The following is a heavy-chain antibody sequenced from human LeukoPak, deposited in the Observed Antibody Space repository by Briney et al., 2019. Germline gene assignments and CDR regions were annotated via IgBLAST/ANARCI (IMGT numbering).Heavy chain of an antibody. J-gene: IGHJ6*03. CDR3: ARGRVLLGYMDV. CDR2: IIPIFGTA. D-gene: IGHD3-10*01. CDR1: GGTFSSYA. Sequence: SVKVSCKASGGTFSSYAISWVRQAPGQGLEWMGGIIPIFGTANYAQKFQGRVTITADKSTSTAYMELSSLRSEDTAVYYCARGRVLLGYMDVWGKGTTVTVSS. V-gene: IGHV1-69*06.